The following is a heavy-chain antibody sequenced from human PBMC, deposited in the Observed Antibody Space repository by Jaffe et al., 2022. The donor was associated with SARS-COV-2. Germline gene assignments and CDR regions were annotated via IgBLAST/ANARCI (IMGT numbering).Heavy chain of an antibody. CDR3: AREEMAVAITPPFDY. V-gene: IGHV3-30-3*01. J-gene: IGHJ4*02. D-gene: IGHD3-22*01. Sequence: QVQLVESGGAVVQPGRSLRLSCAASGFTFSTYAMHWVRQTPGKGLEWVAVISYDGSRKNYADSVKGRFTISRDNSKNTLNLQMNSLSVDDTAVYYCAREEMAVAITPPFDYWGQGALVTVSS. CDR1: GFTFSTYA. CDR2: ISYDGSRK.